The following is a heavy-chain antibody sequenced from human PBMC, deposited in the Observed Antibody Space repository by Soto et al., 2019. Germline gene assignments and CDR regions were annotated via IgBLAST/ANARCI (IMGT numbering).Heavy chain of an antibody. V-gene: IGHV1-69*02. Sequence: GASVKVSCKASGGTFSSYTISWVRQAPGQGLEWMGRIIPILGIANYAQKFQGRVTITADKSTSTAYMELRSLGSDDTAVYYCARCDSRGFMLNEDAYDIWGQGTMVTVSS. D-gene: IGHD6-19*01. CDR3: ARCDSRGFMLNEDAYDI. CDR2: IIPILGIA. J-gene: IGHJ3*02. CDR1: GGTFSSYT.